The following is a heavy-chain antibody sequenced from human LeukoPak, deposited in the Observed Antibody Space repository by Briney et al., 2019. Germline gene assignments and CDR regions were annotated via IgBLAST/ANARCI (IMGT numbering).Heavy chain of an antibody. CDR1: GYTFTSYG. J-gene: IGHJ4*02. Sequence: KVSCKASGYTFTSYGISWVRQAPGQGLEWMGIVYPGDSGTRYSPSFQGHVTISADKSINTAYLQWSGLQASDNAIYFCARSQGLYGAADYWGQGTLV. V-gene: IGHV5-51*01. D-gene: IGHD2-2*02. CDR3: ARSQGLYGAADY. CDR2: VYPGDSGT.